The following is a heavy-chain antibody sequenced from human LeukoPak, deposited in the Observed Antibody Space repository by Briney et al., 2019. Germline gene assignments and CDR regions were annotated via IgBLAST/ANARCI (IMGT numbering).Heavy chain of an antibody. D-gene: IGHD3-16*02. CDR1: GYTFSDYS. J-gene: IGHJ3*02. Sequence: GGSLRLSCAASGYTFSDYSVNWVRQLPGKGLERVSSISSSGTYIYYADSVKGRFTISRDNAKNSLFLQMNSLRAEDTAVYYCVSGNDPDYVWGTYRLDAFDILGEGTMVIVSS. V-gene: IGHV3-21*01. CDR3: VSGNDPDYVWGTYRLDAFDI. CDR2: ISSSGTYI.